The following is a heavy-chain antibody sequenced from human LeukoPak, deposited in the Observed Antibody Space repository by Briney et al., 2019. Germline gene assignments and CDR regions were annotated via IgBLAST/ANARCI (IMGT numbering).Heavy chain of an antibody. Sequence: PSETLSLTCTVSGGSISSYYWSWIRQPAGQGLEWIGRIYTSGSTNYNPSLKSRVTMSVDTSKNQFSLKLSSVTAADTAVYYCARTYCSSTSCYNRGYYYYYYMDVWGKGTTVTVSS. CDR1: GGSISSYY. D-gene: IGHD2-2*02. CDR3: ARTYCSSTSCYNRGYYYYYYMDV. J-gene: IGHJ6*03. V-gene: IGHV4-4*07. CDR2: IYTSGST.